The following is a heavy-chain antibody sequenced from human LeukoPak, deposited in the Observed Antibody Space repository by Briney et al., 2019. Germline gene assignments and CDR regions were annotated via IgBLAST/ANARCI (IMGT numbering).Heavy chain of an antibody. CDR1: GFTFDDYA. CDR3: ASTMVRGVSDI. V-gene: IGHV3-9*01. CDR2: ISWNSGSI. Sequence: PGRSLRLSCAASGFTFDDYAMHWVRHAPGKGLEWVSGISWNSGSIGYADSVKGRFTISRDNAKNSLYPQMNSLRAEDTALYYCASTMVRGVSDIWGQGTMVTVSS. D-gene: IGHD3-10*01. J-gene: IGHJ3*02.